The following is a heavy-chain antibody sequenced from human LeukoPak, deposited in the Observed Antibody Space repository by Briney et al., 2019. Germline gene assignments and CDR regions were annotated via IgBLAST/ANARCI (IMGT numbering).Heavy chain of an antibody. CDR2: IYHSGST. D-gene: IGHD6-13*01. Sequence: SETLSLTCTVSGGSISSGGYYWSWIRQPPGKGLEWIGYIYHSGSTYYNPSLKSRVTISVDRSKNQFSLKLSSVTAADTAVYYCARNPNRGTFDIWGQGTMVTVSS. V-gene: IGHV4-30-2*01. CDR1: GGSISSGGYY. J-gene: IGHJ3*02. CDR3: ARNPNRGTFDI.